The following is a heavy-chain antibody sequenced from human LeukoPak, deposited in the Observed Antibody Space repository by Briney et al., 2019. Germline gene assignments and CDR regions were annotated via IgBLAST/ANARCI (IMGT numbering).Heavy chain of an antibody. D-gene: IGHD2-8*01. Sequence: SETLSLTCTVSSGYIRSSSNYWGWIRQAPGKGLEWIGNVYYSGSTFYNPSLKSRVTISVDTSKNQFSLKLRSVTAADTAIYYCARASFNVVFGNWFDPWGQGTLVTVSS. CDR2: VYYSGST. V-gene: IGHV4-39*01. J-gene: IGHJ5*02. CDR1: SGYIRSSSNY. CDR3: ARASFNVVFGNWFDP.